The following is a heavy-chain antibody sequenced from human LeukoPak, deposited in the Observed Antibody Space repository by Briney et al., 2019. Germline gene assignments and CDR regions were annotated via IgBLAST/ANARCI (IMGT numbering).Heavy chain of an antibody. CDR1: GGSITNYY. Sequence: SETLSLTCTVSGGSITNYYWGWIRQPPGKGLEWIGSIYYSGSTYYNPSLKSRVTISVDTSKNQFSLKLSSVTAADTAVYYCARVEWLVHYAFDIWGQGTMVTVSS. D-gene: IGHD6-19*01. V-gene: IGHV4-39*07. J-gene: IGHJ3*02. CDR2: IYYSGST. CDR3: ARVEWLVHYAFDI.